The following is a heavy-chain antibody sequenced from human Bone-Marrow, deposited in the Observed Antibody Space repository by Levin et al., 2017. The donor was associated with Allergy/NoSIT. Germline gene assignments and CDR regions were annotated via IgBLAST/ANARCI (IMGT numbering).Heavy chain of an antibody. J-gene: IGHJ5*02. CDR3: ARDASLGWFDP. CDR1: GYSISSGYY. V-gene: IGHV4-38-2*02. CDR2: IYHSGST. Sequence: SCAVSGYSISSGYYWGWIRQPPGKGLEWIGSIYHSGSTYYNPSLKSRVTISVDTSKNQFSLKLSSVTAADTAVYYCARDASLGWFDPWGQGTLVTVSS. D-gene: IGHD3-16*01.